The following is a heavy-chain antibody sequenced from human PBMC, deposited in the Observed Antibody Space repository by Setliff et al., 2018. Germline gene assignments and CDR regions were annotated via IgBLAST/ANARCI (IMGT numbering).Heavy chain of an antibody. Sequence: SVKVSCKASGGTFSSYGISWVRQAPGQGLEWMGGTIPLFGTTDYAQKFHGRVTIITDESTSTAYMELSSLTSDDTAVYYCAREGVDTRSSTDYRYYMDVWGQGTTVTVSS. V-gene: IGHV1-69*05. CDR1: GGTFSSYG. CDR3: AREGVDTRSSTDYRYYMDV. J-gene: IGHJ6*03. D-gene: IGHD5-18*01. CDR2: TIPLFGTT.